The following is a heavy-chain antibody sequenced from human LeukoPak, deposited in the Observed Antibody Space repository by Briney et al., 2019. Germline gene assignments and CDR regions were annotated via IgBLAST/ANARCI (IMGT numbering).Heavy chain of an antibody. CDR3: AKDRGAMVPFDY. J-gene: IGHJ4*02. D-gene: IGHD3-10*01. CDR2: ISGSDGST. CDR1: GFTFSSYA. Sequence: QSGGSLRLSCAASGFTFSSYAMSWVRQAPGKGLEWVSAISGSDGSTYYADSVKGRFTISRDNSKNTLYLQMNSLRAEDTAVYYCAKDRGAMVPFDYWGQGTLVTVSS. V-gene: IGHV3-23*01.